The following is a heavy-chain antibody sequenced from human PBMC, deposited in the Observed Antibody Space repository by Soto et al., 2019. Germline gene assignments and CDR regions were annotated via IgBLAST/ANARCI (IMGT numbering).Heavy chain of an antibody. CDR3: VRKSLVVAAATREDY. J-gene: IGHJ4*02. D-gene: IGHD2-15*01. CDR1: GFTFSSYW. V-gene: IGHV3-74*01. Sequence: EVQLVESGGGLVQPGGSLRLSCAASGFTFSSYWMHWVRQAPGKGLVWVSRINSDGSSTSYADSLKGRFTISRDTAKHKMYLQMNSLRAEDTAVYYCVRKSLVVAAATREDYWGQGTLVTVSS. CDR2: INSDGSST.